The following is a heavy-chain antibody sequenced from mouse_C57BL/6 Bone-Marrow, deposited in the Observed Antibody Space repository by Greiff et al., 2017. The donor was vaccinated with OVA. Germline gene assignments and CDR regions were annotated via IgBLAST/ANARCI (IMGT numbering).Heavy chain of an antibody. CDR1: GFNIKDYY. CDR3: AGAPDYWYFDV. V-gene: IGHV14-2*01. J-gene: IGHJ1*03. CDR2: IDPEDGET. Sequence: DVKLVESGAELVKPGASVKLSCTASGFNIKDYYMHWVKQRTEQGLEWIGRIDPEDGETKYAPKFQGKATITADTSSNTAYLQLSSLTSEDTAVYYCAGAPDYWYFDVWGTGTTVTVSS.